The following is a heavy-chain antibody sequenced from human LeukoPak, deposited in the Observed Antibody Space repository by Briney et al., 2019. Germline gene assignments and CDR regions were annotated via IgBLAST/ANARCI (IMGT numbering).Heavy chain of an antibody. J-gene: IGHJ4*02. V-gene: IGHV4-61*08. CDR2: IYYSGST. CDR1: GGSVNSGGYY. CDR3: ARTNWNGGYYFDY. D-gene: IGHD1-1*01. Sequence: PSETLSLTCTVSGGSVNSGGYYWSWIRQPPGKGLEWIGYIYYSGSTNYKSSLKSRVTISLDTSKNQFSLKLSSVTAADTAVSYCARTNWNGGYYFDYWGQGTLVTVSS.